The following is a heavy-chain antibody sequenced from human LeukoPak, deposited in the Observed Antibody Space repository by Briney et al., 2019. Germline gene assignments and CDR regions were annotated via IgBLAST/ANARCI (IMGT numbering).Heavy chain of an antibody. D-gene: IGHD3-9*01. Sequence: PGGSLRLSCAASGFTFSSYSMNWVRQAPGKGLEWVSYISSSSGTIYYADSVKGRFTISRDNAKNSLYLQMNSLRAEDTAVYYCARDHFEPGVILDYWGQGNLVTVSS. CDR3: ARDHFEPGVILDY. V-gene: IGHV3-48*04. CDR1: GFTFSSYS. CDR2: ISSSSGTI. J-gene: IGHJ4*02.